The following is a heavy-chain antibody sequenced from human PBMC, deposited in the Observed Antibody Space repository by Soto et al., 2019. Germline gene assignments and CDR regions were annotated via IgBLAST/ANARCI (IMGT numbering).Heavy chain of an antibody. CDR3: ARYSSSWYYYCGMDV. CDR1: GYSFTRYW. V-gene: IGHV5-51*01. D-gene: IGHD6-13*01. Sequence: GESLKISCQGSGYSFTRYWIGWVRQMPGKGLEWMGIIYPGDSDTRYSPSFQGQVTISADKSISTAYLQWSSLKASDTAMYYCARYSSSWYYYCGMDVWGQGTTVTVSS. CDR2: IYPGDSDT. J-gene: IGHJ6*02.